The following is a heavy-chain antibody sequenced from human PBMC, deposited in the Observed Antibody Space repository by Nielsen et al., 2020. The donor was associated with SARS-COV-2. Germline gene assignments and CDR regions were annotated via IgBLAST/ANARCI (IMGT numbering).Heavy chain of an antibody. D-gene: IGHD1-1*01. V-gene: IGHV4-59*01. CDR3: ARGGTIRPLDY. Sequence: SETLSLTCAVYGGSFSSYYWSWIRQPPGKGLEWIGYIYYSGNTNYNPSLKSRVTISVDSSKNQFSLKLSTVTAADTAVYYCARGGTIRPLDYWGQGTPVTVSS. CDR2: IYYSGNT. CDR1: GGSFSSYY. J-gene: IGHJ4*02.